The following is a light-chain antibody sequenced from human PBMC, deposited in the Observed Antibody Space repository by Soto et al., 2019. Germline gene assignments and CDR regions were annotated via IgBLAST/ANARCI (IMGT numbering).Light chain of an antibody. CDR3: QQYYSAPRT. V-gene: IGKV4-1*01. CDR2: WAS. Sequence: DLVMTQSPDSLAVSLGERATINCKSSQNVLYNSNNKNYLAWYQQKPGQPPKLLIYWASTRESGVPDRFSGSGSGTDFTLTISSLQAGDVAVYYCQQYYSAPRTFGQGTKVDIK. J-gene: IGKJ1*01. CDR1: QNVLYNSNNKNY.